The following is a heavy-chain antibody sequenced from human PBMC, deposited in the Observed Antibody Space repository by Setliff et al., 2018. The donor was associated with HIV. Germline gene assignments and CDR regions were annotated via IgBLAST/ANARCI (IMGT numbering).Heavy chain of an antibody. Sequence: SETLSLTCAVYGGSFSGYYWSWIRQPAGKGLEWIGRIYTSGSTNYNPSLKSRVTISVDTSKNQFSLKLSSVTAADTAVYYCARDYSGNYYGYFDLWGRGTLVTVSS. CDR2: IYTSGST. J-gene: IGHJ2*01. V-gene: IGHV4-4*07. CDR3: ARDYSGNYYGYFDL. CDR1: GGSFSGYY. D-gene: IGHD1-26*01.